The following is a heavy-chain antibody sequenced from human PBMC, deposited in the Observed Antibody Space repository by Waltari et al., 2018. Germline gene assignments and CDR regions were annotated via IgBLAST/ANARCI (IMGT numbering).Heavy chain of an antibody. CDR2: IYHSGTT. D-gene: IGHD3-16*02. J-gene: IGHJ6*02. CDR1: GGPLSSGDL. V-gene: IGHV4-4*02. Sequence: QVQLQESGPGLVKPSGTLSLTCAVSGGPLSSGDLWSWVRQPPGKGLEWIGDIYHSGTTNYNPSLESRVTISIDNPKNHFSLKLRSVTAADTAMYYCAREREGGIRGQYGLDVWGQGTTVTVSS. CDR3: AREREGGIRGQYGLDV.